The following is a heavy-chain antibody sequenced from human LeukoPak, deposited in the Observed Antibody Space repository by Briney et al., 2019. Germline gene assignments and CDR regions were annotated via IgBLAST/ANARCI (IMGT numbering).Heavy chain of an antibody. CDR3: ARRWFRDLPRRGNWFDP. V-gene: IGHV1-8*01. D-gene: IGHD3-10*01. J-gene: IGHJ5*02. CDR1: GYTFTSYD. Sequence: GASVKVSCKASGYTFTSYDINWVRQATGQGLEWMGWMNPNSGNTGYAQKFQGRVTMTSNTSISTAYMELSSLRSEDTAVYYCARRWFRDLPRRGNWFDPWGQGTLVTVSS. CDR2: MNPNSGNT.